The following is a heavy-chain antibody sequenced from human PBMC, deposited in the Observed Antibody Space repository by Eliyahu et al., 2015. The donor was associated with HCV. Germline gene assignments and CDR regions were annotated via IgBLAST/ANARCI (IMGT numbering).Heavy chain of an antibody. V-gene: IGHV4-34*01. CDR2: INHSGST. Sequence: QVQLQQWGAGLLKPSXTLSLTCAXYGGSFSGYSWSWXRQPXGKGLEWIGEINHSGSTNYNPSLKSRVTISVDTSKNQFSLKLSSVTAADTAVYYCARVHSNYGWSDPWGQGTLVTVSS. J-gene: IGHJ5*02. D-gene: IGHD4-11*01. CDR3: ARVHSNYGWSDP. CDR1: GGSFSGYS.